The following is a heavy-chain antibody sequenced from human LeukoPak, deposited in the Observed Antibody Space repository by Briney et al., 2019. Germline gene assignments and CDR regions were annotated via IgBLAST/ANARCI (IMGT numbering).Heavy chain of an antibody. V-gene: IGHV4-34*01. CDR2: INHSGST. Sequence: SETLSLTCAVYGGSFSGYYWSWIRQPPGKGLEWIWEINHSGSTNYNPSLKSRVTISLDTSKNQFSLKLSSVTAADTAVYYCASSSWYRYFDYWGQGTLVTVSS. CDR1: GGSFSGYY. CDR3: ASSSWYRYFDY. D-gene: IGHD6-13*01. J-gene: IGHJ4*02.